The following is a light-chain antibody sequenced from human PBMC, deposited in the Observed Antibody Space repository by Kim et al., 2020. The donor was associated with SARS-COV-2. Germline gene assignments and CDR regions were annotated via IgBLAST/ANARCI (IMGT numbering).Light chain of an antibody. Sequence: SPGERATLSCRASQSVGFSYLAWYQQKPGQAPRLLIYGASSRATGIPDRFSGSGSGTDFILTISRLEPEDFAVYYCQHFGSSQWTFGQGTKVDIK. CDR2: GAS. CDR3: QHFGSSQWT. V-gene: IGKV3-20*01. J-gene: IGKJ1*01. CDR1: QSVGFSY.